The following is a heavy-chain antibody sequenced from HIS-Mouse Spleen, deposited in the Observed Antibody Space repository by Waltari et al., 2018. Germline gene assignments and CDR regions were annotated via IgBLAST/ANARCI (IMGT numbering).Heavy chain of an antibody. J-gene: IGHJ5*02. D-gene: IGHD7-27*01. CDR2: ISSSSSYI. V-gene: IGHV3-21*01. Sequence: EVQLVESGGGLVKPGGSLRLSCAASGFTFSSYSMHWVRQAPGKGLEWVSSISSSSSYIYYADSVKGRFTISRDNAKNSLYLQMNSLRAEDTAVYYCARDGANWGFLWFDPWGQGTLVTVSS. CDR1: GFTFSSYS. CDR3: ARDGANWGFLWFDP.